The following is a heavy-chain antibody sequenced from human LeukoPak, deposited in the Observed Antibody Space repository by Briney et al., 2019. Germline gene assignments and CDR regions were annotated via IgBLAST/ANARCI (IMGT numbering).Heavy chain of an antibody. CDR3: ARGDVLTSLDF. Sequence: ASVKVSCKASGYTFTDYYIHWVRQAPGQGLEWMGWINPNSGGTNYAQRFQGRVTTTRDTSIGTAYMELSRLRSDDTAVYYCARGDVLTSLDFRGQGTLVTVSS. CDR2: INPNSGGT. J-gene: IGHJ4*02. V-gene: IGHV1-2*02. CDR1: GYTFTDYY. D-gene: IGHD2-8*01.